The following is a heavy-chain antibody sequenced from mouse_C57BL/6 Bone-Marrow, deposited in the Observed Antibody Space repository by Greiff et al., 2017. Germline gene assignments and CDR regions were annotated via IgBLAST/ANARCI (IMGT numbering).Heavy chain of an antibody. CDR1: GFTFSSYG. CDR3: ASGGLRRRDYAMDY. CDR2: ISSGGSYT. Sequence: EVQVVESGGDLVKPGGSLKLSCAASGFTFSSYGMSWVRQTPDKRLEWVATISSGGSYTYYPDSVKGRFTISRDNAKNTLYLHMSSLKSEDTAMYYCASGGLRRRDYAMDYWGQGTSVTVSS. D-gene: IGHD2-2*01. J-gene: IGHJ4*01. V-gene: IGHV5-6*01.